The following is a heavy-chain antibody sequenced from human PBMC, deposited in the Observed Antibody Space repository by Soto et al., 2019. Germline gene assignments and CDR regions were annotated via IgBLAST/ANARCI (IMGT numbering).Heavy chain of an antibody. V-gene: IGHV3-11*06. CDR1: GFTFSDYY. CDR3: ARGRARITMIVVVNDYYYYGMDV. D-gene: IGHD3-22*01. J-gene: IGHJ6*02. Sequence: PGESLKISCAASGFTFSDYYMSWIRQAPGKGLEWVSYISSSSSYTNYADSVKGRFTISRDNAKNSLYLQMNSLRAEDTAVYYCARGRARITMIVVVNDYYYYGMDVWGQGTTVPVSS. CDR2: ISSSSSYT.